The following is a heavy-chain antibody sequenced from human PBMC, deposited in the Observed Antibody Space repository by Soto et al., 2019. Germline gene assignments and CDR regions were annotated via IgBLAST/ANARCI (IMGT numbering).Heavy chain of an antibody. CDR1: GYTFTSYG. J-gene: IGHJ3*02. V-gene: IGHV1-18*01. CDR3: AGTYYYDSSGYYGAFDI. CDR2: ISAYNGNT. Sequence: ALVKVSCKASGYTFTSYGISWVRQAPGQGLEWMGWISAYNGNTNYAQKLQGRVTMTTDTSTSTAYMELRSLRSDDTAVYYCAGTYYYDSSGYYGAFDIWGQGTMVTVSS. D-gene: IGHD3-22*01.